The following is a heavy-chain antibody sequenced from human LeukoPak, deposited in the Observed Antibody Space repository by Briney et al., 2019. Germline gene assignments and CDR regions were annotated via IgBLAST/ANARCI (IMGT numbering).Heavy chain of an antibody. CDR2: IIPIFGTA. Sequence: GSSVKVSCKASGGTFSSYAISWVRQAPGQGLEWMGRIIPIFGTANYAQKLQGRVTITTDESTSTAYMELSSLRSEDTAVYYCARGSVRDILTGYYFDYWGQGTLVTVSS. V-gene: IGHV1-69*05. CDR1: GGTFSSYA. CDR3: ARGSVRDILTGYYFDY. D-gene: IGHD3-9*01. J-gene: IGHJ4*02.